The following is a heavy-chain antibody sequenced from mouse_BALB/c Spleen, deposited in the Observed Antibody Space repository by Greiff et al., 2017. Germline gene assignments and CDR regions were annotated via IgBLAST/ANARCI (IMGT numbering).Heavy chain of an antibody. CDR2: ISYSGST. CDR3: ARYEDPDGYDERDYYAMDY. J-gene: IGHJ4*01. V-gene: IGHV3-8*02. CDR1: GDSITSGY. Sequence: DVKLQESGPSLVKPSQTLSLTCSVTGDSITSGYWNWIRKFPGNKLEYMGYISYSGSTYYNPSLKSRISITRDTSKNQYYLQLNSVTTEDTATYYCARYEDPDGYDERDYYAMDYWGQGTSVTVSS. D-gene: IGHD2-2*01.